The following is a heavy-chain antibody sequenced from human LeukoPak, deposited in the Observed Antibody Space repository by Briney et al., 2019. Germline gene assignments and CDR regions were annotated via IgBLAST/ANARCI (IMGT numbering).Heavy chain of an antibody. CDR2: ISSDGSRV. Sequence: GGSLRLSCAASGFTFSDYWMHWVRQAPGKGLVWVSRISSDGSRVTYADSVKGRFTISRDNAKNTLYLQMNSLRAEDTAVYYCARGHNWGDDAFDIWGQGTMVTVSS. CDR1: GFTFSDYW. D-gene: IGHD1-1*01. J-gene: IGHJ3*02. CDR3: ARGHNWGDDAFDI. V-gene: IGHV3-74*01.